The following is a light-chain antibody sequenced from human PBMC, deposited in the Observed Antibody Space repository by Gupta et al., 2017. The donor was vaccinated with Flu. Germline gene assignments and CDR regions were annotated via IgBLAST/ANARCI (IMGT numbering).Light chain of an antibody. CDR1: SSDVGGYNY. CDR2: EVI. Sequence: QSALTQPASVSGSPGPSITISRPGTSSDVGGYNYVSWYQHHPGKAPKLMIYEVINRPSGVSNRFSGSKSGNTASLTISGLQAEDEADYYCSSYTSSNSLEFGGGTKLTVL. J-gene: IGLJ3*02. CDR3: SSYTSSNSLE. V-gene: IGLV2-14*01.